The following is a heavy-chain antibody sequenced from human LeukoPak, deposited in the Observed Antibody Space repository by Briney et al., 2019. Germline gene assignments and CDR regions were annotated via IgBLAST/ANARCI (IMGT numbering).Heavy chain of an antibody. CDR3: AKDLAGGNVPDS. J-gene: IGHJ4*02. D-gene: IGHD2-8*02. CDR1: GFTFSSYG. V-gene: IGHV3-30*18. Sequence: GGSLRLSCAASGFTFSSYGMHWVRQAPGKGLEWVALMSFDGSNKYADSVKGRFTISRDNSKNTLYLHMSDLRAEDTALYYCAKDLAGGNVPDSWGQGALVTVSS. CDR2: MSFDGSNK.